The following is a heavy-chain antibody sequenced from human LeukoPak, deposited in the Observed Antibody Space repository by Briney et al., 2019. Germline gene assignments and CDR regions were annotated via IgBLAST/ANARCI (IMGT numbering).Heavy chain of an antibody. CDR3: ARHRPAPKYYFDY. J-gene: IGHJ4*02. CDR2: IYYSGST. Sequence: SETLSLTCTVSGGSISSSSYYWGWIRQPPGKGLEWIGSIYYSGSTYYNPSLKSRVTISVDTSKNQFSLKLSSVTAADTAVYYCARHRPAPKYYFDYWGQGTLVTVSS. V-gene: IGHV4-39*01. CDR1: GGSISSSSYY.